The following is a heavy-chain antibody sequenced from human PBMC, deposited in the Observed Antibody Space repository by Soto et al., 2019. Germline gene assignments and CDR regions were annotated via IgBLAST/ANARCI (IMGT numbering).Heavy chain of an antibody. V-gene: IGHV3-23*01. Sequence: GGSLRLSCLASGFTFSNFAMAWVRQAPGEGLEWVSTISGSGDGTFYADSVKGRFTISRDNSKNTLFLQINSLRDDDSAVYYCAKRPASIITFDYWGQGTPVTVSS. CDR1: GFTFSNFA. J-gene: IGHJ4*02. CDR3: AKRPASIITFDY. CDR2: ISGSGDGT. D-gene: IGHD2-2*01.